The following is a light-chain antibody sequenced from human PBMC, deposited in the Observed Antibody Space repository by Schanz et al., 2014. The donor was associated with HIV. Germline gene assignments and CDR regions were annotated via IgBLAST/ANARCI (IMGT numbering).Light chain of an antibody. J-gene: IGLJ2*01. Sequence: QSALTQPASVSGSPGQSITISCTGTSSDVGGYNYVSWYQQHPGKAPKLMIYDVSKRPSGVPDRFSGSKSGTSASLVISGLQSEDEADYFCATWDISRNGPVFGGGTKLTVL. CDR3: ATWDISRNGPV. V-gene: IGLV2-14*01. CDR1: SSDVGGYNY. CDR2: DVS.